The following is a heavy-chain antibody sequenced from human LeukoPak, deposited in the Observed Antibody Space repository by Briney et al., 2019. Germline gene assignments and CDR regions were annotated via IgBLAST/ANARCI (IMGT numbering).Heavy chain of an antibody. Sequence: SETLSLTCTVSGGSISSSSYYWDWIRQPPGKGLEWIGSIYYSGSTYYNPSLKSRVTITVATSKNQFSLNLTSVTDADTAVYYCARVTPSAYCSGGSCYPNFDYWGQGTLVTVSS. CDR1: GGSISSSSYY. D-gene: IGHD2-15*01. V-gene: IGHV4-39*01. CDR3: ARVTPSAYCSGGSCYPNFDY. J-gene: IGHJ4*02. CDR2: IYYSGST.